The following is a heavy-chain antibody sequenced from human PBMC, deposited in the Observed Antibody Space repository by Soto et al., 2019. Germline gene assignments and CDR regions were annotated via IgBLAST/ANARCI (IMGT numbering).Heavy chain of an antibody. Sequence: GGSLRLSCAASGFTFSSYDMHWVRQATGKGLEWVSAIGTAGDTYYPGSVKGRFTISRENAKNSLYLQMNSLRAGDTAVYYCARGGGSGSYMGVWGKGTTVTVSS. V-gene: IGHV3-13*01. CDR1: GFTFSSYD. J-gene: IGHJ6*04. D-gene: IGHD3-10*01. CDR2: IGTAGDT. CDR3: ARGGGSGSYMGV.